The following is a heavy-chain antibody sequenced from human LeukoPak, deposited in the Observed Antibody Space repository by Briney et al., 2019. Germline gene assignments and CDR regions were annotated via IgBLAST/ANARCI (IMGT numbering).Heavy chain of an antibody. J-gene: IGHJ4*02. CDR2: ISGSGGST. V-gene: IGHV3-23*01. CDR1: VFTFSGYA. D-gene: IGHD4-11*01. Sequence: GGSLRLSCAASVFTFSGYAMSWVRQAPGKRLEWVSAISGSGGSTYYADSVKGRFTISRDNSKNTLYLQMNSLRAEDTAVYYCAKDPGRSNYFFDYWGQGTLVTVSS. CDR3: AKDPGRSNYFFDY.